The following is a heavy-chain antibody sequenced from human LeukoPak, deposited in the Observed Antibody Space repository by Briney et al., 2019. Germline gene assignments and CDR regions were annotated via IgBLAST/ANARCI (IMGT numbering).Heavy chain of an antibody. V-gene: IGHV3-48*03. CDR2: ISSSGSTT. CDR3: ARGAYDILTGYYFREIDY. D-gene: IGHD3-9*01. CDR1: GFTLSSYE. J-gene: IGHJ4*02. Sequence: GGSLRLSCAASGFTLSSYEMNWVRQAPGKGLEWVSYISSSGSTTYYADSVKGRFTISRDNAKNSLYLQMNSLRAEDTAVYYCARGAYDILTGYYFREIDYWGQGTLVTVSS.